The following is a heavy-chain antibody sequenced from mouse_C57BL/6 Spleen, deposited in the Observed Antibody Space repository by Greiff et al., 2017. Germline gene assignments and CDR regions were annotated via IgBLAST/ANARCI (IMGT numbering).Heavy chain of an antibody. CDR2: IDPETGGT. D-gene: IGHD2-2*01. J-gene: IGHJ2*01. CDR1: GYTFTDYE. Sequence: VQLQQSGAELVRPGASVTLSCKASGYTFTDYEMHWVKQTPVHGLEWIGAIDPETGGTAYNQKFKGKAILTADKSSSTAYMELRSLTSEDSAVYYCTRDGYGYFDYWGQGTTRTVSS. CDR3: TRDGYGYFDY. V-gene: IGHV1-15*01.